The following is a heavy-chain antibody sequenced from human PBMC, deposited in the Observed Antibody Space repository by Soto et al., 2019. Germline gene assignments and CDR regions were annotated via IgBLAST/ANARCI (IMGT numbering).Heavy chain of an antibody. CDR1: GGTFSSYA. Sequence: SVKVSCKASGGTFSSYAISWVRQAPGQGLEWMGGIIPIFGTANYAQKLQGRVTITAAESTSTAYMELSSLRSEDTAVYYCARLLGYCSGGSCYSRLYYYYGMDVWGQGTTVTVSS. D-gene: IGHD2-15*01. CDR3: ARLLGYCSGGSCYSRLYYYYGMDV. V-gene: IGHV1-69*13. CDR2: IIPIFGTA. J-gene: IGHJ6*02.